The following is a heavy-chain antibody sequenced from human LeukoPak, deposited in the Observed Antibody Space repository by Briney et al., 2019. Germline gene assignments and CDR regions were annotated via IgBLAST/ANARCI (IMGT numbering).Heavy chain of an antibody. V-gene: IGHV4-61*08. CDR3: ARGQGGYCSSTSCSRMDTAMVSHYYYYMDV. D-gene: IGHD2-2*01. Sequence: SETLSLTCTVSGGSISSGGYYWSWIRQHPGKGLEWIGYIYYSGSTNYNPSLKSRVTISVDTSKNQFSLKLSSVTAADTAVYYCARGQGGYCSSTSCSRMDTAMVSHYYYYMDVWGKGTTVTVSS. CDR1: GGSISSGGYY. J-gene: IGHJ6*03. CDR2: IYYSGST.